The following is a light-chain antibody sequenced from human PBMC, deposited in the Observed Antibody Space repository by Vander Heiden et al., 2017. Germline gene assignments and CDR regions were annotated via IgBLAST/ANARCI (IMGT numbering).Light chain of an antibody. CDR1: SSDLGSYNR. J-gene: IGLJ3*02. CDR2: EVS. Sequence: QSALTQPPSVSGSPGQSVTIPCTGTSSDLGSYNRVSWYQQPPGTAPKLVIYEVSHRPLGVPDRFSGSKSGNTASLTISGLQAEDEADYYCSSYTSSSTWVFGGGTKLTVL. CDR3: SSYTSSSTWV. V-gene: IGLV2-18*02.